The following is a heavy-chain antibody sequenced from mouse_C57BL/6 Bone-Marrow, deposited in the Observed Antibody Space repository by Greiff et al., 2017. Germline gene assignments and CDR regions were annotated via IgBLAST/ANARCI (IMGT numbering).Heavy chain of an antibody. Sequence: EVKLVESGGGLVQSGRSLRLSCATSGFTFSDFYMEWVRQAPGKGLEWIAASRNKANDYTTEYSASVKGRFIVSRDTSQSILYLQMNALRAEDTAIYYCARDLGDYAMDYWGQGTSVTVSS. V-gene: IGHV7-1*01. D-gene: IGHD3-3*01. CDR1: GFTFSDFY. CDR3: ARDLGDYAMDY. CDR2: SRNKANDYTT. J-gene: IGHJ4*01.